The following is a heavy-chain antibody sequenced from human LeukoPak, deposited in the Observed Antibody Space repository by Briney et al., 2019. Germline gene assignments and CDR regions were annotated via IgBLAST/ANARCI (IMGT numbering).Heavy chain of an antibody. Sequence: GASVKVSCKASGYTFTSYDINWVRQATGQGLEWMGWMNPNSGNTGYAQKFQGRVTITRNTSISTAYMELSSLRSEDTAVYYCARAAGAAALHYFDYWGQGTLVTVSS. CDR3: ARAAGAAALHYFDY. CDR2: MNPNSGNT. V-gene: IGHV1-8*03. D-gene: IGHD2-2*01. J-gene: IGHJ4*02. CDR1: GYTFTSYD.